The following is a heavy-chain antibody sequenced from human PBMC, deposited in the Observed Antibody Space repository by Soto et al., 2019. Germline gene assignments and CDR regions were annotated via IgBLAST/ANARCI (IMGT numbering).Heavy chain of an antibody. CDR1: GFTFSSYA. Sequence: GGSLRLSCAASGFTFSSYAMSWVRQAPGKGLDWVSAISGSGGSTYYADSVKGRFTISRDNSKNTLYLQMNSLRAEDTAVYYCAKDLFSYYYGSGSYYNFDYWGQGTLVTVSS. CDR3: AKDLFSYYYGSGSYYNFDY. J-gene: IGHJ4*02. CDR2: ISGSGGST. V-gene: IGHV3-23*01. D-gene: IGHD3-10*01.